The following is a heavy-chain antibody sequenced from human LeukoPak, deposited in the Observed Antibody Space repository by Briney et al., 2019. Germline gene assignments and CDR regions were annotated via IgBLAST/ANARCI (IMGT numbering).Heavy chain of an antibody. CDR3: ARNDPDSSED. J-gene: IGHJ4*02. V-gene: IGHV3-30-3*01. CDR1: GFIFSNYP. Sequence: GGSLRLSCAASGFIFSNYPMHWVRQAPGKGLEWVAVISADGNNEHYADSAKGRFTLSRDNARSTAYLQMNSLRSEDTAVYYCARNDPDSSEDWGQGTLVTVSS. CDR2: ISADGNNE. D-gene: IGHD3-22*01.